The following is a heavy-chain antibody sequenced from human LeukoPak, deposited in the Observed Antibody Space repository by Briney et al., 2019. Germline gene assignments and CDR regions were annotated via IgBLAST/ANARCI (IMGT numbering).Heavy chain of an antibody. CDR2: FYQSGNT. CDR1: GGSISSPIYF. D-gene: IGHD6-19*01. CDR3: ARAIYSSGWFFDY. V-gene: IGHV4-39*01. J-gene: IGHJ4*02. Sequence: PSETLSLTCTVSGGSISSPIYFWGWIRQPPGKGLEWIGSFYQSGNTYYNPSLESRLTASADTSRNKISLKINSVTATDTAVYYCARAIYSSGWFFDYWGRGTLVTVAS.